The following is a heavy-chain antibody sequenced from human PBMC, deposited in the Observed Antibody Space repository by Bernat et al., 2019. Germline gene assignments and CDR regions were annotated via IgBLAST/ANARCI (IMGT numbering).Heavy chain of an antibody. D-gene: IGHD2-15*01. CDR2: IIPIFGTA. CDR3: ARDGYCSGGSCYPKGDFDI. CDR1: GGTFSSYA. Sequence: QVQLVQSGAEVKKPGSSVKVSCKASGGTFSSYAISWVRQAPGQGLEWMGGIIPIFGTANYAQKFQGRVTITADKSTSTAYMELSSMRSEDTAVYYCARDGYCSGGSCYPKGDFDIWGQGTMVTVSS. V-gene: IGHV1-69*06. J-gene: IGHJ3*02.